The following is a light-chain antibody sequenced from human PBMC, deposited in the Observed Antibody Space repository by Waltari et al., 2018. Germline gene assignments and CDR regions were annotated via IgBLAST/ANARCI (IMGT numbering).Light chain of an antibody. CDR3: LQDYNYPWT. CDR1: QGIRNA. J-gene: IGKJ1*01. CDR2: AAS. V-gene: IGKV1-6*01. Sequence: AIQITPSPSSLSTSVGDRLIITCRASQGIRNALGWYQQEPGKAPKLLIYAASNLQSGVPARFSGSGSGTDVTLTINSLQPEDFATYYCLQDYNYPWTFGQGTKVEIK.